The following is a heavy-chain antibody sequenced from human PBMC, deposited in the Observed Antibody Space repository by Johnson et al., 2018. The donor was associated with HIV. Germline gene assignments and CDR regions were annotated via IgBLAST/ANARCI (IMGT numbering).Heavy chain of an antibody. Sequence: QVQLVESGGGVVQPGGSLRLSCEVSGFTFSNYGMHWVRQAPGKGLEWVAFIRYDGSNKYYADSVKGRFTIFRDNSKNTLYMQMKSLRVGDTAVYYCAKEALRGGEYDAFDIWGQGTMVTVS. V-gene: IGHV3-30*02. CDR3: AKEALRGGEYDAFDI. J-gene: IGHJ3*02. CDR2: IRYDGSNK. CDR1: GFTFSNYG. D-gene: IGHD2-15*01.